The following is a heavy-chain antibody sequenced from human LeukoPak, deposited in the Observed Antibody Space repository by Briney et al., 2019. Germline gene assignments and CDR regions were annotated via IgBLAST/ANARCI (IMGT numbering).Heavy chain of an antibody. Sequence: SETLCLTCAVYGGSFSGYYWSWFRQPPGRGLEWIGELNHSGSTNYNPSLKRRVTISVDTSKNQFSLELTSLTAADTAVYYCARGPWSSGSYYGVFDYWGQGTLVTVSS. V-gene: IGHV4-34*01. CDR1: GGSFSGYY. J-gene: IGHJ4*02. D-gene: IGHD3-10*01. CDR3: ARGPWSSGSYYGVFDY. CDR2: LNHSGST.